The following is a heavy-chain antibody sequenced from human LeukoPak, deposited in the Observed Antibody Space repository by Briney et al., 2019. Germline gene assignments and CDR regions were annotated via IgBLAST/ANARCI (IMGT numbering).Heavy chain of an antibody. CDR3: ARVRLRENWFDP. CDR2: IYYSGST. Sequence: SQTLSLTCTVSGGSISSGGYYWSWIRQHPGKGLEWIGYIYYSGSTYYNPSLKSRVTISVDRSKNQFSLKLSSVTAADTAVYYCARVRLRENWFDPWGQGTLVTVSS. V-gene: IGHV4-31*03. J-gene: IGHJ5*02. D-gene: IGHD5-12*01. CDR1: GGSISSGGYY.